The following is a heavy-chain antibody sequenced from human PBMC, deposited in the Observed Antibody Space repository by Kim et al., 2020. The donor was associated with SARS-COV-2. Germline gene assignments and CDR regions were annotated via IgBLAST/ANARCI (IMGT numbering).Heavy chain of an antibody. J-gene: IGHJ4*02. Sequence: SETPSLTCAVYGGSFSGYYWNWIRQPPGKGLEWIGEINHSGRTNYNPSLKSRVSISIDRTKSQFSLKLSAVTAADTAVYHCARGGELWSIDYWGQGTLVTVSS. CDR2: INHSGRT. CDR3: ARGGELWSIDY. CDR1: GGSFSGYY. D-gene: IGHD2-21*01. V-gene: IGHV4-34*01.